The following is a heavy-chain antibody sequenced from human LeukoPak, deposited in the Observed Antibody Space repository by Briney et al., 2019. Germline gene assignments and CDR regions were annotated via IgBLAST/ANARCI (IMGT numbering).Heavy chain of an antibody. CDR1: GFTFSSYW. CDR3: ARGSGWRFDF. Sequence: GGSLRLSCAASGFTFSSYWMGWVRQAPGKGLEWVASIQQGGSHKYYMDSVEGRFTISRDNAKNSLFLQMNSLRAEDTAVYHCARGSGWRFDFWGQGTLVTVSS. D-gene: IGHD6-25*01. CDR2: IQQGGSHK. J-gene: IGHJ4*02. V-gene: IGHV3-7*03.